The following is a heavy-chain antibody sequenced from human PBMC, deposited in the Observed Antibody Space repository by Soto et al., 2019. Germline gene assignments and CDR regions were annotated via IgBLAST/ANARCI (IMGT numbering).Heavy chain of an antibody. CDR3: ARELNTDPTAYYSFAY. CDR1: GYTFTAYG. CDR2: VGTANANT. V-gene: IGHV1-18*01. Sequence: ASVKVSCKTSGYTFTAYGLAWLRQAPGQRPEWLGWVGTANANTNYAEKFQGRVTMTSDRSTTTTCMELRSLRSDDTAVYYCARELNTDPTAYYSFAYWGQGTLVTVSS. J-gene: IGHJ4*02. D-gene: IGHD3-9*01.